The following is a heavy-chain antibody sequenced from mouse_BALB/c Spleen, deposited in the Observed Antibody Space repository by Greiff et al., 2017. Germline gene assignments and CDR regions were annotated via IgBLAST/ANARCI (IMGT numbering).Heavy chain of an antibody. D-gene: IGHD1-2*01. J-gene: IGHJ2*01. V-gene: IGHV5-6-5*01. CDR2: ISSGGST. CDR1: GFTFSSYA. Sequence: EVKVVESGGGLVKPGGSLKLSCAASGFTFSSYAMSWVRQTPEKRLEWVASISSGGSTYYPDSVKGRFTISRDNARNILYLQMSSLRSEDTAMYYCARGDHYFFDYWGQGTTLTVSS. CDR3: ARGDHYFFDY.